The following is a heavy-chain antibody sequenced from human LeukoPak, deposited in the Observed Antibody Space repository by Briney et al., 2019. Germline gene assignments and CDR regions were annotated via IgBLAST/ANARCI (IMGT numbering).Heavy chain of an antibody. CDR3: ITVTYDFDN. CDR1: GFTFSSYS. V-gene: IGHV3-48*04. CDR2: ISTTNTI. Sequence: GGSLRLSCAASGFTFSSYSMNWVRQAPGKGLEWVSYISTTNTIYYADSVKGRFTISRDNAKNSLYLQMNNLRAEDTAVYHCITVTYDFDNWGQGTLVTVSS. D-gene: IGHD4-17*01. J-gene: IGHJ4*02.